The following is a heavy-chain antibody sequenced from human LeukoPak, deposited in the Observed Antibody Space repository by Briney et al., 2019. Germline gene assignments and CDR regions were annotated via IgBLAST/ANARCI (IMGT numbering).Heavy chain of an antibody. J-gene: IGHJ4*02. CDR2: ILYDGSNE. Sequence: GGSLRLSCAASGFTFGGHGMHWVRQAPGKGLEWVAAILYDGSNEYYADTVKGRFIISRDDSKNTLYLQMNSLGAEDTAVYYCARGGSGWWGVDYWGQGTLVTVSS. V-gene: IGHV3-30-3*01. D-gene: IGHD6-19*01. CDR3: ARGGSGWWGVDY. CDR1: GFTFGGHG.